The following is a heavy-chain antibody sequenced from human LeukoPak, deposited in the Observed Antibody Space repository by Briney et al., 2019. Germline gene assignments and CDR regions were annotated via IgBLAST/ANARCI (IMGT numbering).Heavy chain of an antibody. CDR3: ARLSQHVTAAGGTFGN. D-gene: IGHD6-13*01. J-gene: IGHJ4*02. CDR2: IYPGDPDT. CDR1: GYSFTNYW. Sequence: GESLKISCKGSGYSFTNYWIGWVRQMPGKGLGWMGIIYPGDPDTRYSPSFQGQVTISADKSITTAYLQWSSLKASDTAMYYCARLSQHVTAAGGTFGNWGQGTLVTVSS. V-gene: IGHV5-51*01.